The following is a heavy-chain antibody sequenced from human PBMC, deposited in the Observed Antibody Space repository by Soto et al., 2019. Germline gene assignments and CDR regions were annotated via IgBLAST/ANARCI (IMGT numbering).Heavy chain of an antibody. Sequence: SVKVSCNASGGSFSNFGISWVRQAPGQGLEWMGGIVPVFGRPNYAQRFRGRLTITADESTSTGYMELISLRSDDTAVYYCAREGSGYNFWGQGTQVTVS. V-gene: IGHV1-69*13. CDR3: AREGSGYNF. J-gene: IGHJ4*02. D-gene: IGHD5-12*01. CDR1: GGSFSNFG. CDR2: IVPVFGRP.